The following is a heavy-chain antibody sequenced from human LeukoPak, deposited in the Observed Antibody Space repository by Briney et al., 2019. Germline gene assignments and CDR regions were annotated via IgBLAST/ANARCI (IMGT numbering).Heavy chain of an antibody. V-gene: IGHV4-34*01. CDR1: GGSFSGYY. CDR3: ASWAVYLHAFDI. J-gene: IGHJ3*02. D-gene: IGHD1-14*01. Sequence: PSETLSLTCAVYGGSFSGYYWSWIRQPPGKGLEWIGEINHSGSTNYNPSLKSRVSISVDTSKNQFSLKLSSVTAADTAVYYCASWAVYLHAFDIWGQGTMVTVSS. CDR2: INHSGST.